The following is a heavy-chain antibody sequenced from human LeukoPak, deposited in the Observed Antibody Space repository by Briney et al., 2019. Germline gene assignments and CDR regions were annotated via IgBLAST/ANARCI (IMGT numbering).Heavy chain of an antibody. CDR3: AKSRLSGINDAFDI. D-gene: IGHD3-3*01. CDR1: GLSFINYG. Sequence: GGSLRLSCAASGLSFINYGMTWVRQAPGKGLEWVSAISGSAVITFYADSVKGRFTISRDNSKNTLYLQMKSLRAEDTAVYYCAKSRLSGINDAFDIRGQGRMVTVSS. CDR2: ISGSAVIT. V-gene: IGHV3-23*01. J-gene: IGHJ3*02.